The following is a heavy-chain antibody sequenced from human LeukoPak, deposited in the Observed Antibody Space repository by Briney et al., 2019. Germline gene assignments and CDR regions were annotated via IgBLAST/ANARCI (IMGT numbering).Heavy chain of an antibody. V-gene: IGHV4-61*02. J-gene: IGHJ4*02. CDR1: GGSSSDTYY. CDR2: VYISGST. Sequence: SETLSLTCTVSGGSSSDTYYWSWIRQPAGKGLEWIGRVYISGSTDYNPSLKSRVTISLDTSKNQFSLKLTSVTAADTAVYYCAREYGSSGWFDYWGQGTLVTVSS. D-gene: IGHD6-19*01. CDR3: AREYGSSGWFDY.